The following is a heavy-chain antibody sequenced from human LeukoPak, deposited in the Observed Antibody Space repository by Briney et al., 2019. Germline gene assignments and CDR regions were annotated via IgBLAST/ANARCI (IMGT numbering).Heavy chain of an antibody. V-gene: IGHV3-21*01. Sequence: PGGSLRLSCAASGFTFSSYSMNWVRQAPGKGLERVSSISSSSSYIYYADSVKGRFTISRDNAKNSLYLQMNSLRAEDTAVYYCAREGIDSSGYYSYFDYWGQGTLVTVSS. CDR3: AREGIDSSGYYSYFDY. CDR2: ISSSSSYI. J-gene: IGHJ4*02. D-gene: IGHD3-22*01. CDR1: GFTFSSYS.